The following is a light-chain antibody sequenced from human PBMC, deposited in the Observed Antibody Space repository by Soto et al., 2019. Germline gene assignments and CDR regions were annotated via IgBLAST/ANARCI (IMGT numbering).Light chain of an antibody. V-gene: IGLV1-51*01. CDR1: SSNIGGNS. CDR3: ATWDSSLSALA. Sequence: SLLTQPPSVSAAPGQKVTISCSGSSSNIGGNSVSWYQQLPGTAPKLLIYDDNKRPSGIPDRFSGSKSGTSATLGITGLQTGDEADYYCATWDSSLSALAFGTGNKVTVL. CDR2: DDN. J-gene: IGLJ1*01.